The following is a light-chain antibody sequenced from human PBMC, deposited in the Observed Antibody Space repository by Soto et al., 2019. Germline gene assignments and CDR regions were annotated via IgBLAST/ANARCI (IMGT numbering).Light chain of an antibody. Sequence: QAVVTQPPSVSGAPGQRVTISCTGSSSNIGAGYDVHWYQQLPGTAPKLLIYGNSNRPSGVPDRFSGSKSGTSASLAITGLQAEDDADYYCQSYDSSLSGQGVFGGGTKLTVL. CDR3: QSYDSSLSGQGV. CDR2: GNS. CDR1: SSNIGAGYD. J-gene: IGLJ2*01. V-gene: IGLV1-40*01.